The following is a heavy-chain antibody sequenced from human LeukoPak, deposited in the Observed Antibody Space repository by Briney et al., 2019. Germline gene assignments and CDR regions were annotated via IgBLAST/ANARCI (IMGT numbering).Heavy chain of an antibody. J-gene: IGHJ4*02. CDR1: GFTFSSYS. Sequence: GGSLRLSCAASGFTFSSYSMNWVRQAPGKGLEWVSSISSSSSYIYYADSVKGRFTISRDNAKNSLYLQMNSLRAEDTAVYYCAKDAPSGAGYFDYWGQGTLVTVSS. CDR3: AKDAPSGAGYFDY. V-gene: IGHV3-21*04. D-gene: IGHD1-26*01. CDR2: ISSSSSYI.